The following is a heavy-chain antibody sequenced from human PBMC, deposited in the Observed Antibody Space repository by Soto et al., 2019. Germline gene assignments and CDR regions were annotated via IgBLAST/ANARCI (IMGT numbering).Heavy chain of an antibody. CDR2: ISGSGDST. CDR3: AKKAEKHFDWMFYADS. Sequence: GGSLRLSCATSGIVFRNYAMGWVRQAPGKGLEWVSAISGSGDSTYYADSVKGRFTISRDNSKNTLYLQMNSLRVEDTAIFYCAKKAEKHFDWMFYADSWGQGTLVTVSS. CDR1: GIVFRNYA. D-gene: IGHD3-9*01. V-gene: IGHV3-23*01. J-gene: IGHJ4*02.